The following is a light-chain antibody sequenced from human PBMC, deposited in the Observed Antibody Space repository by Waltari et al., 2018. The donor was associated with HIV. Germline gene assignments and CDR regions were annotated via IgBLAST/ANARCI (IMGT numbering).Light chain of an antibody. CDR2: GAS. CDR3: QQYDKWPLT. V-gene: IGKV3-15*01. Sequence: EIVITRSRATRSVFPGERVTLPCRASRNVNNNLAWDQQKPGKASRLLIDGASTRATGLPARVSGSGSGTEFTLTISSLQSEDFVVYYCQQYDKWPLTFGGGTKVEIK. J-gene: IGKJ4*01. CDR1: RNVNNN.